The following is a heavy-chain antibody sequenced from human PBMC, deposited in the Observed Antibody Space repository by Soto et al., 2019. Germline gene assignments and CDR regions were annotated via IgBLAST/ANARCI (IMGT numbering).Heavy chain of an antibody. J-gene: IGHJ4*02. Sequence: GGSLRLSCAASGFSFGSYALSWVRQAPGKGLEWVSTISGSDGRTFYADAVKGRFSISRDTSQNTLYLQMNSLRADDTAIYYCARWSYLDYWGQGTRVTVSS. D-gene: IGHD3-3*01. CDR3: ARWSYLDY. CDR1: GFSFGSYA. V-gene: IGHV3-23*01. CDR2: ISGSDGRT.